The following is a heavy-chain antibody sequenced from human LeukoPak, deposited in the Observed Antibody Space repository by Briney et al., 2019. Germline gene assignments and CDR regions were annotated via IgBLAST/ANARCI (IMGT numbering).Heavy chain of an antibody. CDR2: INPKSGGT. D-gene: IGHD4/OR15-4a*01. CDR1: GYTSTNYY. Sequence: ASVKVSCKASGYTSTNYYMHWVRQAPGLGFEWMGWINPKSGGTSYPQKFQGRLTMTRDTSISTAYMELSRLRSDDTAVYYCVPSANYYYFDYWGQGTLVTVSS. CDR3: VPSANYYYFDY. V-gene: IGHV1-2*02. J-gene: IGHJ4*02.